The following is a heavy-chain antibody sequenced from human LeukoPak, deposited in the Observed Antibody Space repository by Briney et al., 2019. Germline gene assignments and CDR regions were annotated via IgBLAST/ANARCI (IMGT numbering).Heavy chain of an antibody. CDR2: IFATGST. V-gene: IGHV4-38-2*02. D-gene: IGHD6-19*01. J-gene: IGHJ6*03. Sequence: PSETLSLTCTVSGYSISSGYYWGWIRQPPGKGLEWIGRIFATGSTDYNPSLKSRITISVDTSKNQFSLKLSSVTAADTAVYYCARAGWNYYYYYMDVWGKGTTVTISS. CDR1: GYSISSGYY. CDR3: ARAGWNYYYYYMDV.